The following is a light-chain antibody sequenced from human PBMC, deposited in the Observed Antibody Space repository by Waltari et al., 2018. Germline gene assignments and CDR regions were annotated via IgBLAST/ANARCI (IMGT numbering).Light chain of an antibody. J-gene: IGKJ4*01. Sequence: DIHLTQSPSSVSASVGDRVTITCRASQDISSWLAWYRQKPGKAPETLLFLAYRLQSWVPSRFSGSGAGTDFTLTISNLQPEDFATYFCQQGHSFPLTFGGGTKVEIK. CDR2: LAY. CDR1: QDISSW. V-gene: IGKV1-12*01. CDR3: QQGHSFPLT.